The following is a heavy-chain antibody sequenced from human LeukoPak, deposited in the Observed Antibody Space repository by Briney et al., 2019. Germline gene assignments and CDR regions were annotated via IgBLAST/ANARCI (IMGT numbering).Heavy chain of an antibody. CDR3: ARTPHTIFGVVILFDY. V-gene: IGHV4-59*12. CDR1: GMSGGTINSYY. D-gene: IGHD3-3*01. Sequence: SETLSLTCSVSGMSGGTINSYYWSWIRQPPGKGLEWIGYIYYSGSTNYNPSLKSRVTISVDTSKNQFSLKLSSVTAADTAVYYCARTPHTIFGVVILFDYWGQGTLVTVSS. CDR2: IYYSGST. J-gene: IGHJ4*02.